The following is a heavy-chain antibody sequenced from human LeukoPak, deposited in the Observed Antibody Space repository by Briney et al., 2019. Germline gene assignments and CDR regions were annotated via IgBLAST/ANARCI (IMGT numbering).Heavy chain of an antibody. V-gene: IGHV1-18*01. CDR3: AGFPYDSSGYYPDY. D-gene: IGHD3-22*01. Sequence: ASVKVSCKASGYTFTSYSISWVRQAPGQGLEWVAWINSYSGNTDYAQKLQGRVTMTTDTSTGTAYMELRSLRSDDTAVYYCAGFPYDSSGYYPDYWGQGTLVTVSS. CDR2: INSYSGNT. J-gene: IGHJ4*02. CDR1: GYTFTSYS.